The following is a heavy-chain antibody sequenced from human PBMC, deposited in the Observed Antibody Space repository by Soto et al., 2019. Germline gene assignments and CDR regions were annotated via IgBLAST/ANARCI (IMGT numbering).Heavy chain of an antibody. Sequence: PGWSLRLSCAASGFTFSSYGMHWVRQAPGKGLEWVAVISYDGSNKYYADSVKGRFTISRDNSKNTLYLQMNSLRAEDTAVYYYAKDGIYFSGGSCYLPFDYWCQGTRGTVSA. CDR3: AKDGIYFSGGSCYLPFDY. CDR1: GFTFSSYG. J-gene: IGHJ4*02. D-gene: IGHD2-15*01. V-gene: IGHV3-30*18. CDR2: ISYDGSNK.